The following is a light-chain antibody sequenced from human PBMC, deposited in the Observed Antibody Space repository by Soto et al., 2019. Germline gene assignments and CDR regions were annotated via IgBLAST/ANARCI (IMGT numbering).Light chain of an antibody. CDR3: PQYSTSPLT. J-gene: IGKJ4*01. CDR1: QSFNSTY. Sequence: EIVMTLSPATLSVSPGERATLSCRDSQSFNSTYLAWYQQKPGQAPRLLIFAASSRASGIPDRFSGSGSGTDFTLTIDRLEPEDFAVYYCPQYSTSPLTFGGGTKVDIK. CDR2: AAS. V-gene: IGKV3-20*01.